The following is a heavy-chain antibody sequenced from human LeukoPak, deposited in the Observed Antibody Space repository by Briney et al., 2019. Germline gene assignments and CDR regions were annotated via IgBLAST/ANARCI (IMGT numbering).Heavy chain of an antibody. CDR2: INHSGST. V-gene: IGHV4-34*01. CDR3: ARVVVVPAAHYYYGMDV. Sequence: PSETLSLTCAVYGGSFTGYYWSWIRQPPGKGLEWIGEINHSGSTNYNPSLKSQVTISVDTSKNQFSLKLSSVTAADTAVYYCARVVVVPAAHYYYGMDVWGQGTTVTASS. CDR1: GGSFTGYY. J-gene: IGHJ6*02. D-gene: IGHD2-2*01.